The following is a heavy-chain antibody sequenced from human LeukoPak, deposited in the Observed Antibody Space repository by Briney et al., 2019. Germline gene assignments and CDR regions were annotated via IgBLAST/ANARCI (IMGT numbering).Heavy chain of an antibody. CDR2: ISAYNGNT. D-gene: IGHD4-17*01. J-gene: IGHJ4*02. CDR1: GYTLTSYG. Sequence: GASVKVSCKASGYTLTSYGISWVRQAPGQGLERMGWISAYNGNTNYAQKLQGRVTMTTDTSTSTAYMELRSLRSDDTAVYYCARATYGDYYFDYWGQGTLVTVSS. V-gene: IGHV1-18*01. CDR3: ARATYGDYYFDY.